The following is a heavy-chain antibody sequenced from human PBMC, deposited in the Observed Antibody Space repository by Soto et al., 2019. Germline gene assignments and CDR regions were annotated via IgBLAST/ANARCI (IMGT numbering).Heavy chain of an antibody. J-gene: IGHJ4*02. Sequence: GXLRLSCAPSGFTVSSYAMSWVLQSPGKGLEWVSAISGSGGSTYYADSVKGRFTISRDNSKNTLYLQMKSLRAEDTAVYYCAKDLAEQWLVPYYFDYWGQGTLVTVSS. V-gene: IGHV3-23*01. D-gene: IGHD6-19*01. CDR1: GFTVSSYA. CDR2: ISGSGGST. CDR3: AKDLAEQWLVPYYFDY.